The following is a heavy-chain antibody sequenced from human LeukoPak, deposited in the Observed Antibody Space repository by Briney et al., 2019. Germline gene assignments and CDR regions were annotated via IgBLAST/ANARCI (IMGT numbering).Heavy chain of an antibody. V-gene: IGHV3-7*01. CDR1: QFTFNGSW. D-gene: IGHD1-1*01. Sequence: GGSLRLSCADSQFTFNGSWMNWVRQATGKGLEWVTNMDPTGSQKRYVDSVRGRFTISKDNPGASLYLDMHSLRAEDTAIYYCAIWTSGNYWGQGTLVTVSS. CDR3: AIWTSGNY. J-gene: IGHJ4*02. CDR2: MDPTGSQK.